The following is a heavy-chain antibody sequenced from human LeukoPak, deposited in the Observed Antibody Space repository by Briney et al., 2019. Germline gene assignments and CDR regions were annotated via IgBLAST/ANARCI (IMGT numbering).Heavy chain of an antibody. CDR2: ILYDGSTE. D-gene: IGHD2-2*01. V-gene: IGHV3-30*04. CDR3: AKDSSPYFVVVPAAPGDFQH. Sequence: GGSLRLSCAASGFTFSTYGMHWVRQAPGKGLEWVAVILYDGSTEYNADSVKGRFTISRDNSKNTLYLQMNSLRAEDTAVYYCAKDSSPYFVVVPAAPGDFQHWGQGTLVTVSS. CDR1: GFTFSTYG. J-gene: IGHJ1*01.